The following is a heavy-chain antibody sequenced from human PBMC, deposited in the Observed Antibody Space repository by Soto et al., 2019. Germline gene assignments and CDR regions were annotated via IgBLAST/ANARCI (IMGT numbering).Heavy chain of an antibody. V-gene: IGHV5-51*01. CDR3: ARVMGRGYSYGPRSPEFP. Sequence: GSLKISCKGSGYSFTSYWIGWVRQMPGKGLEWMGIIYPGDSDTRYSPSFQGQVTMTRDTSISTAYMELSRLRSDDTAVYYCARVMGRGYSYGPRSPEFPWGQGTLVTVSS. J-gene: IGHJ5*02. CDR2: IYPGDSDT. D-gene: IGHD5-18*01. CDR1: GYSFTSYW.